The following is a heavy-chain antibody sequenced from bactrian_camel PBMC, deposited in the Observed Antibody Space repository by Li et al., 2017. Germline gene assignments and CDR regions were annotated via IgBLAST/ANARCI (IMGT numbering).Heavy chain of an antibody. CDR2: LSDDSDA. Sequence: HVQLVESGGGSVQAGGSLRLSCTVSGATLDRSDRGWYREIPGTNQCDLVAILSDDSDAIYVDTVKGRFNISQDNAKNMVYLQMNNLKTDDSATYYCAADELDSADDCYRRIRTGAATYGHWNQGTQVTVS. CDR1: GATLDRSD. CDR3: AADELDSADDCYRRIRTGAATYGH. J-gene: IGHJ4*01. V-gene: IGHV3S55*01. D-gene: IGHD3*01.